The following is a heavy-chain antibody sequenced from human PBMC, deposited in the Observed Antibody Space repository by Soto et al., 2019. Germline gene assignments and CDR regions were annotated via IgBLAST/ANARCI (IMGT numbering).Heavy chain of an antibody. D-gene: IGHD3-16*02. CDR1: GGTFSSYA. V-gene: IGHV1-69*13. J-gene: IGHJ5*02. CDR2: IIPIFGTA. Sequence: GASVKVSCKASGGTFSSYAISWVRQAPGQGLEWMGGIIPIFGTANYAQKFQGRVTITADESTSTAYMELSSLRSEDTAVYYCARDHPHRLGGVIVAWGQGTLVTVSS. CDR3: ARDHPHRLGGVIVA.